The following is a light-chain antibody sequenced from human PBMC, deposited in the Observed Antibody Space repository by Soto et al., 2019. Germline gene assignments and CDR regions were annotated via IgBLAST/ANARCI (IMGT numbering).Light chain of an antibody. CDR1: QSLGNN. Sequence: EIVMTQSPATLTLSPGERATLSCRANQSLGNNIAWYQQKPGQAPRLLIYGASTGATGLPARFSGSGSGTKFTLSISSLQSEDFAVYYCLQYNKWPRTFGQGTKVEIK. CDR2: GAS. J-gene: IGKJ1*01. V-gene: IGKV3-15*01. CDR3: LQYNKWPRT.